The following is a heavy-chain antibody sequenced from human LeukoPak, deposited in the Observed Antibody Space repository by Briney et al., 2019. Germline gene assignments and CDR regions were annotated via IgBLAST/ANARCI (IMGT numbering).Heavy chain of an antibody. D-gene: IGHD3-3*01. V-gene: IGHV3-73*01. CDR3: ARDRYDFWSGYLYYFDY. Sequence: GGSLRLSCAASGFTFSGSAMHWVRQASGKGLEWVGRIRSKANSYATAYAASVKGRFTISRDDSKNTAYLQMNSLKTEDTAVYYCARDRYDFWSGYLYYFDYWGQGTLVTVSS. J-gene: IGHJ4*02. CDR2: IRSKANSYAT. CDR1: GFTFSGSA.